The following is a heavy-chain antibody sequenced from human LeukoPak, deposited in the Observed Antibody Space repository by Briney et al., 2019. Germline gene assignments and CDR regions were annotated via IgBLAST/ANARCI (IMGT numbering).Heavy chain of an antibody. CDR3: ARDREYCSGGTCYNPGGLTPYYFDC. CDR1: GYTFTSYA. CDR2: IIPIFGTA. V-gene: IGHV1-69*13. D-gene: IGHD2-15*01. J-gene: IGHJ4*02. Sequence: SVKVSCKASGYTFTSYAISWVRQAPGQGLEWMGGIIPIFGTATYAQKFQGRVTITADESTSTAYMDLSSLRSEDTAVYYCARDREYCSGGTCYNPGGLTPYYFDCWGQGTLVTVSS.